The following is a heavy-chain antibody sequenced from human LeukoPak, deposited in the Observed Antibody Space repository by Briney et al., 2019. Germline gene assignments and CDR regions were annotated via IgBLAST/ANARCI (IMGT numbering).Heavy chain of an antibody. V-gene: IGHV3-23*01. CDR1: GIPLSNQA. CDR3: AKDPLSGDPQYYYYGMDV. D-gene: IGHD4-17*01. J-gene: IGHJ6*02. CDR2: ISWSGGST. Sequence: GSLKPPCAASGIPLSNQAMSRVRQAPGKGPEWVPAISWSGGSTYSADSVKGRFTISRDNSKNTLYLQMNSLRAEDTAVYYCAKDPLSGDPQYYYYGMDVWGQGTTVTVSS.